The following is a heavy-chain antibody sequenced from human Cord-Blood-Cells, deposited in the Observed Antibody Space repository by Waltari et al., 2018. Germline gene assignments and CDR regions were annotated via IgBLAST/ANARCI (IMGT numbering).Heavy chain of an antibody. CDR1: RYTFTGYY. J-gene: IGHJ2*01. CDR3: ARGASNEREEPSNRRYWYFDL. V-gene: IGHV1-2*04. CDR2: INPNSGGT. D-gene: IGHD1-1*01. Sequence: QVQLVQSGAEVKKPGASVTVSCKAARYTFTGYYMHWVRQAPGQGLEWMGWINPNSGGTNYAQKFQGWVTMTRYTSISTAYMELSRLRSDATAVYYCARGASNEREEPSNRRYWYFDLWGRGTLVTVAS.